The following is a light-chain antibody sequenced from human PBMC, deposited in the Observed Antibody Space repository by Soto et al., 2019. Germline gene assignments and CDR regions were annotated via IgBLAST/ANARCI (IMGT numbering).Light chain of an antibody. V-gene: IGKV3-15*01. CDR3: QQYSSSPSIT. CDR1: QSVRSN. Sequence: EIVMTQFPATLSVSPGERATLSCRASQSVRSNLAWYQQKPGQAPRLLIYGASTRATGIPARFSGSGSGTEFTLTISSLEPEDFAVYYCQQYSSSPSITFGQGTRLEIK. J-gene: IGKJ5*01. CDR2: GAS.